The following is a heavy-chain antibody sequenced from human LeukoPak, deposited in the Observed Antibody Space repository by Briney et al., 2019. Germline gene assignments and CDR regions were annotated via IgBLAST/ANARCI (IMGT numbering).Heavy chain of an antibody. CDR2: NYPGDSHT. CDR1: GYSFGTYW. D-gene: IGHD3-16*01. J-gene: IGHJ5*02. V-gene: IGHV5-51*01. Sequence: GESLKISCKGSGYSFGTYWIGWVRQMPGKGLEWMGINYPGDSHTRYSPSFQGQVTISADKSTSTAYLQWNSLKSSDTAIYYCARLYTRLTRSIWGYFDPWGQGTLVTVSS. CDR3: ARLYTRLTRSIWGYFDP.